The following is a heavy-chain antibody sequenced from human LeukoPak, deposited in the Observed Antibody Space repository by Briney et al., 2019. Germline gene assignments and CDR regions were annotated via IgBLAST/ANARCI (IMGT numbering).Heavy chain of an antibody. V-gene: IGHV4-38-2*02. CDR2: INHSGST. D-gene: IGHD4-17*01. CDR1: GYSISSGYY. J-gene: IGHJ4*02. CDR3: ARVATVTTVDY. Sequence: TSETLSLTCTVSGYSISSGYYWGWIRQPPGKGLEWIGEINHSGSTNYNPSLKSRVTISVDTSKNQFSLKLSSVTAADTAVYYCARVATVTTVDYWGQGTLVTVSS.